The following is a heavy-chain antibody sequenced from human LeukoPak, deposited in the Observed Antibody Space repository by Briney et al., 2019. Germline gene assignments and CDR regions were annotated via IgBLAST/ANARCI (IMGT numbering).Heavy chain of an antibody. V-gene: IGHV4-61*02. Sequence: PSETLSLTCTVSGVSISSGSYDWSWIRQPAGKGLEWIVRIYTSGGTNYNPSLKSRVTISVDTSKNQFSLKLSSVTAADTAVYYCARQVNFDFWSGFYPRSYFFDYWGQGTLVTVSS. CDR3: ARQVNFDFWSGFYPRSYFFDY. D-gene: IGHD3-3*01. J-gene: IGHJ4*02. CDR2: IYTSGGT. CDR1: GVSISSGSYD.